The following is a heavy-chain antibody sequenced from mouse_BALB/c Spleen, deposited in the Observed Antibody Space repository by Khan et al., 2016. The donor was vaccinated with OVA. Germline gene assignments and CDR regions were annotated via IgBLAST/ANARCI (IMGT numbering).Heavy chain of an antibody. CDR2: IWSDGTT. CDR3: ARQPYFHYYVMDY. CDR1: GFSLTNYG. J-gene: IGHJ4*01. D-gene: IGHD2-10*01. V-gene: IGHV2-6-1*01. Sequence: QVQLKESGPGLVAPSQSLSITCTISGFSLTNYGVHWVRHPPGKGLEWLVVIWSDGTTTYASALKSRLTISKDNSKSQVFLKMDSLQADDTAMYYCARQPYFHYYVMDYWGQGTSVTVSS.